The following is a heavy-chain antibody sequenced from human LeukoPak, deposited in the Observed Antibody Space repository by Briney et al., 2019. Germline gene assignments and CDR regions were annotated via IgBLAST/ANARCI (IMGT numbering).Heavy chain of an antibody. CDR2: ISAYNGNT. CDR3: ARLPLRSIAVGYYGMDV. D-gene: IGHD6-6*01. Sequence: GASVKVSCKASGYTFTSYGISWVRQAPGQGLEWMGWISAYNGNTNYAQKLQGRVTMTTDTSTSTAYMELSSLRSEDTAVYYCARLPLRSIAVGYYGMDVWGQGTTVTVSS. CDR1: GYTFTSYG. V-gene: IGHV1-18*01. J-gene: IGHJ6*02.